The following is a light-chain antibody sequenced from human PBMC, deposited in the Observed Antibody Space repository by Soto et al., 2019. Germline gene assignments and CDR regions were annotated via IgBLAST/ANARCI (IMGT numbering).Light chain of an antibody. J-gene: IGKJ1*01. CDR2: GAS. CDR3: QQYGSSTGWT. V-gene: IGKV3-20*01. Sequence: EGVLTQTAGTVSLSPGERATLSCRAIQSVSGSYLAWYQQKPGQAPRLLIYGASSRATGIPDRFSGSGSGTDFTLTISRLEPEDFAVYYCQQYGSSTGWTFGQGTKVDIK. CDR1: QSVSGSY.